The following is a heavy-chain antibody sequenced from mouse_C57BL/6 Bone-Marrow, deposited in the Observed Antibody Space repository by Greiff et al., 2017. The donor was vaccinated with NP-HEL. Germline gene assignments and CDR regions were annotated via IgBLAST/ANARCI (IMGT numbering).Heavy chain of an antibody. CDR1: GYTFTSYW. Sequence: QVQLQQPGAELVMPGASVKLSCKASGYTFTSYWMHWVKQRPGQGLEWIGEIDPSDSYTNYNQKFKGKSTLTVDKSSSTAYMQLSSLTSEDSAVYYCARSTGNYGSIGYFDVWGTGTTVTVSS. CDR2: IDPSDSYT. CDR3: ARSTGNYGSIGYFDV. D-gene: IGHD1-1*01. J-gene: IGHJ1*03. V-gene: IGHV1-69*01.